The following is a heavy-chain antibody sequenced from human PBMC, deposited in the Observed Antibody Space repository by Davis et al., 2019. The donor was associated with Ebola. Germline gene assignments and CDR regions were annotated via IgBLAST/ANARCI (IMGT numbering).Heavy chain of an antibody. CDR2: INPNSGGT. Sequence: AASVKVSCKASGGTFSSYAISWVRQAPGQGLEWMGWINPNSGGTNYAQKFQGWVTMTRDTSISTAYMELSRLRSDDTAVYYCARDRYGYEAYWGQGTLVTVSS. CDR1: GGTFSSYA. D-gene: IGHD5-18*01. J-gene: IGHJ4*02. V-gene: IGHV1-2*04. CDR3: ARDRYGYEAY.